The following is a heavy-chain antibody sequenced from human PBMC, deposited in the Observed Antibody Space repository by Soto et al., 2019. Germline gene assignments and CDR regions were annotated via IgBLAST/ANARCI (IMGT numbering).Heavy chain of an antibody. D-gene: IGHD6-13*01. CDR1: GGPINSPDYY. CDR3: ARGISKYSSWYEPHTWFDA. V-gene: IGHV4-30-4*01. J-gene: IGHJ5*02. CDR2: LYFNGGT. Sequence: QVQLQESGPGLVKPSQTLSLTCNVSGGPINSPDYYWTWNRQSPGKGLEWIGYLYFNGGTQYNPSLRTPISMSLDTSKKHFSLKMRSVTGADTAVYYCARGISKYSSWYEPHTWFDAWGQGALVTVSS.